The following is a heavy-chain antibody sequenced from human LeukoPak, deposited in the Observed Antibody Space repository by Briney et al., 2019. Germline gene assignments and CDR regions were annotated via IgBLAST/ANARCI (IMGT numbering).Heavy chain of an antibody. CDR1: GFTVSNNY. J-gene: IGHJ4*02. CDR3: ARDRITMVRGIITPFDY. CDR2: IYSGGRT. Sequence: GALMLSCAASGFTVSNNYMSWVRRAPGKGLEWVSVIYSGGRTYYADSVKGRFTISRDISQNTLYLQMSSLRAEDTAVYYCARDRITMVRGIITPFDYWGQGTLVTVSS. V-gene: IGHV3-66*01. D-gene: IGHD3-10*01.